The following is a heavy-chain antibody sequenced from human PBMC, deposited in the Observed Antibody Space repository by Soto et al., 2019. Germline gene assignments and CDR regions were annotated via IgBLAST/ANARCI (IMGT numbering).Heavy chain of an antibody. CDR3: AREGIQLWSYFDY. D-gene: IGHD5-18*01. V-gene: IGHV3-33*01. CDR1: GFTFSSYG. CDR2: IWYDGSNK. J-gene: IGHJ4*02. Sequence: QVQLVESGGGVVQPGRSLRLSCAASGFTFSSYGMHWVRQAPGKGLEWVAVIWYDGSNKYYEDSVKGRVTTSRDNSKNTLYLQINSLRAEDTAVYYCAREGIQLWSYFDYWGQGTLVTVSS.